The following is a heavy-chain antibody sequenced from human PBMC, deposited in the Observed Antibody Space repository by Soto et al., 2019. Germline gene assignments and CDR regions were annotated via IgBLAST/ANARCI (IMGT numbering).Heavy chain of an antibody. CDR1: GFTFSSYG. CDR2: IWCDGSNK. V-gene: IGHV3-33*06. CDR3: AKCMQAYWNYDAHHI. J-gene: IGHJ3*02. Sequence: GGSLRLSCAASGFTFSSYGMHWVRQAPGKGLEWVAVIWCDGSNKYYADSVKGRFTISRDTSRNTLYLQMNNLRAEDTALYYCAKCMQAYWNYDAHHIWGQGTMVTVSS. D-gene: IGHD1-7*01.